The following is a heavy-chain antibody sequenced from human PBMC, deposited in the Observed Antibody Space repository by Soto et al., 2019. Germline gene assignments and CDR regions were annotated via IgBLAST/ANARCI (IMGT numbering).Heavy chain of an antibody. CDR1: NSSLGAFH. Sequence: TLSLTCAIYNSSLGAFHWTWIRQPPGKGLEWIGELIHGGSTNYNPSLKSRVTFSLDTSKSQFSLHVMSVTAADTAVYYCARSPLSYESVRQTRREVGHSFDVWGRGTSVTVSS. CDR3: ARSPLSYESVRQTRREVGHSFDV. CDR2: LIHGGST. J-gene: IGHJ3*01. V-gene: IGHV4-34*12. D-gene: IGHD3-10*02.